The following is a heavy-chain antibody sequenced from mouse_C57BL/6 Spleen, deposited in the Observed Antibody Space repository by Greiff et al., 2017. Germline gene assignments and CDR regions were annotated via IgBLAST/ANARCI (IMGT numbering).Heavy chain of an antibody. CDR2: IYPGGGYT. Sequence: VKLMESGAELVRPGTSVKMSCKASGYTFTNYWIGWAKQRPGHGLEWIGDIYPGGGYTNYNEKFKGKATLTADKSSSTAYMQFSSLTSEDSAIYYCAREGIYDGYYGFDYWGQGTTLTVSS. D-gene: IGHD2-3*01. J-gene: IGHJ2*01. CDR3: AREGIYDGYYGFDY. V-gene: IGHV1-63*01. CDR1: GYTFTNYW.